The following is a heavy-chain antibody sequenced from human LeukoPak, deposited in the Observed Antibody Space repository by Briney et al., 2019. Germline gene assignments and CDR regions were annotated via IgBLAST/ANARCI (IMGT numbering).Heavy chain of an antibody. CDR2: ISYDGSNK. J-gene: IGHJ3*02. CDR1: GFTFSSYA. Sequence: QAGGSLRLSCAASGFTFSSYAMHWVRQAPGKGLEWVAVISYDGSNKYYADSVKGRFTISRDNSKNTLYLQMNSLRAEDTAVYYCARDSDSSSWYPHHDAFDIWGQGTMVTVSS. D-gene: IGHD6-13*01. V-gene: IGHV3-30-3*01. CDR3: ARDSDSSSWYPHHDAFDI.